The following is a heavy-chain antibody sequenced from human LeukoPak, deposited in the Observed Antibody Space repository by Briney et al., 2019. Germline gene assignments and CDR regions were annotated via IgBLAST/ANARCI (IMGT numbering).Heavy chain of an antibody. V-gene: IGHV4-38-2*02. CDR3: ARSPSEGWELLEVFNWFNP. CDR2: IYHSGST. Sequence: SETLSLTCTVSGYSISSGYYWGWIRQPPGKGLEWIGSIYHSGSTYYNPSLKSRVTISVDTSKNQFSLKLSSVTAADTAVYYCARSPSEGWELLEVFNWFNPWGQGTLVTVSS. CDR1: GYSISSGYY. J-gene: IGHJ5*02. D-gene: IGHD1-26*01.